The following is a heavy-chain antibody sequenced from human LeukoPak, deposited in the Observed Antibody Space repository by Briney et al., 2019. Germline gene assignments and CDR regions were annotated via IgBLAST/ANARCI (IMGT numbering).Heavy chain of an antibody. Sequence: GGSLRLSCAASGFTFSSYWMSWVRQAPGKGLEWVANIKQDGSEKYYVDSVKGRFTISRDNAKNSLYLQMNGLRAEDTAVYYCAKEGPIGDGYNYYSYYYMDVWGKGTTVTISS. CDR1: GFTFSSYW. CDR3: AKEGPIGDGYNYYSYYYMDV. D-gene: IGHD5-24*01. V-gene: IGHV3-7*03. CDR2: IKQDGSEK. J-gene: IGHJ6*03.